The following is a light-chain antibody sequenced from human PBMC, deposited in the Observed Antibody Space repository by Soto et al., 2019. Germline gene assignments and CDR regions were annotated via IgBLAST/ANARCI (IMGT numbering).Light chain of an antibody. J-gene: IGKJ1*01. CDR2: GAS. V-gene: IGKV3-15*01. CDR3: QQYNTWPRT. Sequence: EIVRTQSPATLSMSPGERATLSCRASQNIKDYLAWFQQKPGQAPRLLIYGASTRATAIPARFSGSGSGTEFTLSISSLQSEDFAVYYCQQYNTWPRTFGQGTKVETK. CDR1: QNIKDY.